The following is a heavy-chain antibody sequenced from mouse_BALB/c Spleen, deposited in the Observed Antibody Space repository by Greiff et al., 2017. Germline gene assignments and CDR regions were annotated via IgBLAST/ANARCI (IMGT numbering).Heavy chain of an antibody. CDR1: AYTFTSYV. V-gene: IGHV1-14*01. J-gene: IGHJ4*01. CDR3: ARGVPYYAMDY. Sequence: VQLQQSGPELVKPGASVKMSCKASAYTFTSYVMHWVKQKPGQGLEWIGYINPYNDGTKYNEKFKGKATLTSDKSSSTAYMELSSLTSEDSAVYYCARGVPYYAMDYWGQGTSVTVSS. CDR2: INPYNDGT.